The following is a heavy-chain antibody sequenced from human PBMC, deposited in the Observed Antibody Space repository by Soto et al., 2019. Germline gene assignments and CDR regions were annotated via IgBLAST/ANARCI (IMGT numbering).Heavy chain of an antibody. CDR1: GFTFDTFA. V-gene: IGHV3-30-3*01. D-gene: IGHD1-26*01. CDR2: ISYDGYNT. J-gene: IGHJ6*02. CDR3: ARVNTRNTLHYYSGLYV. Sequence: QVHLVESGGSVVQPGRSLRLSCAASGFTFDTFAIHWVRQTPGKVLEWVALISYDGYNTYYADSVKGRFTISRDNSKNSLDLQLTDLTPDDTGVYYCARVNTRNTLHYYSGLYVWGQGTAVTLSS.